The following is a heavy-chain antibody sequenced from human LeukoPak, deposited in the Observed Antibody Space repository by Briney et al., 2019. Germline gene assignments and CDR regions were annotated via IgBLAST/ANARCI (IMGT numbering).Heavy chain of an antibody. V-gene: IGHV1-24*01. J-gene: IGHJ5*02. D-gene: IGHD3-10*01. Sequence: APVKVSCKFSVYTLTELSMHWVRQAPGKGLEWMGGFDPEDGETIYAQKFQGRVTMTEDTSTDTAYMELSSLRSEDTAVYYCATKSFGGGFDPWGEGTLVTVSS. CDR1: VYTLTELS. CDR3: ATKSFGGGFDP. CDR2: FDPEDGET.